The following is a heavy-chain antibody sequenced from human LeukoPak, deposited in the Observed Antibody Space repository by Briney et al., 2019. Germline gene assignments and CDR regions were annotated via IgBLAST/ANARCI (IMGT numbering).Heavy chain of an antibody. D-gene: IGHD3-22*01. CDR1: GYTFTGYY. J-gene: IGHJ4*02. CDR2: INPNSGGT. Sequence: ASVKVSCKASGYTFTGYYMHWVRQAPGQGLEWMGRINPNSGGTNYAQKFQGRVTMTRDTSISTAHMELSRLRSDDTAVYYCASYDSSGYYYDYWGQGTLVTVSS. V-gene: IGHV1-2*06. CDR3: ASYDSSGYYYDY.